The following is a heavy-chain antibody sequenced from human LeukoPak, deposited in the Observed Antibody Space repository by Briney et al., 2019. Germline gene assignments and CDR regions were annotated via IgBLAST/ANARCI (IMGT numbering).Heavy chain of an antibody. CDR1: GGSISSYY. D-gene: IGHD3-16*01. Sequence: SETLSLTCTVSGGSISSYYWSWVRQPPGKGLEWIGYIYYSGSTNYNPSLKSRVTISVDTSKNQFSLKLSSVTAADTAVYYCARGYGAFDIWGQGTMVTVSS. V-gene: IGHV4-59*01. J-gene: IGHJ3*02. CDR3: ARGYGAFDI. CDR2: IYYSGST.